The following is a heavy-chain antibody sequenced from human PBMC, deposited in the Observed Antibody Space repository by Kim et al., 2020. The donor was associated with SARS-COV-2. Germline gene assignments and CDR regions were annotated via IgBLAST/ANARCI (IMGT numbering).Heavy chain of an antibody. J-gene: IGHJ4*02. Sequence: SETLSLTCTVSGGSNNAYYWTWIRQPPGKGLEWIGYIYNTGSTNYNPSLKSRVTISGDTSRNQFSLKLSSVTTADTAVYYCARGDYKSDWHYFDYWGQGALVTVSS. CDR3: ARGDYKSDWHYFDY. CDR2: IYNTGST. CDR1: GGSNNAYY. V-gene: IGHV4-59*01. D-gene: IGHD2-21*02.